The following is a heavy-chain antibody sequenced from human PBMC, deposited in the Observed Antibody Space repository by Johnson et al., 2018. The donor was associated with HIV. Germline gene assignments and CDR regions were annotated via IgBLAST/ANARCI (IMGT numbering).Heavy chain of an antibody. D-gene: IGHD6-6*01. CDR1: EFTFSSYA. V-gene: IGHV3-23*01. CDR2: IIDNGDSA. J-gene: IGHJ3*02. CDR3: AKRMGQLVQLDAFDI. Sequence: VQLLESGGGLVQPGGSLRLSCAASEFTFSSYAMSWVRQAPGKGLEWVSVIIDNGDSAYYADSVKGRFTISRDNSKNTLYLQMNSLRAEDTAVYYCAKRMGQLVQLDAFDIWGQGTMVTVYS.